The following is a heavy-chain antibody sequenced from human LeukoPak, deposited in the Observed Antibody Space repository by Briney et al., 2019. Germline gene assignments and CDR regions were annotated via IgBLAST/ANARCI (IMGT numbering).Heavy chain of an antibody. J-gene: IGHJ4*02. D-gene: IGHD3-10*01. CDR1: AFIFSGHW. CDR3: VKSPGYNYGSSVYFDY. V-gene: IGHV3-7*03. CDR2: IKEDGSVR. Sequence: LPGGSLRLSCEGSAFIFSGHWMNWVRQTPGKGLEWVASIKEDGSVRQYVDSVKGRFSISRDNTKGSLFLQLNSLRAEDTALYYCVKSPGYNYGSSVYFDYWGQGTLVTVSS.